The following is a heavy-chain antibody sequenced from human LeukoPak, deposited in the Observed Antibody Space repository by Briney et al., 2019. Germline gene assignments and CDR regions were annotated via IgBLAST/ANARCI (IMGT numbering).Heavy chain of an antibody. V-gene: IGHV1-46*01. CDR3: ARAQGSYYHYYMDV. Sequence: GASVKVSCKASGYTFTSYHLHWVRQAPGQGLEWMGIINPSGGSPNYAQKFHGRVTMTRDMSTSTVNMELSSLRSEDTAVYYCARAQGSYYHYYMDVWGKGTTVTVSS. CDR1: GYTFTSYH. D-gene: IGHD1-26*01. J-gene: IGHJ6*03. CDR2: INPSGGSP.